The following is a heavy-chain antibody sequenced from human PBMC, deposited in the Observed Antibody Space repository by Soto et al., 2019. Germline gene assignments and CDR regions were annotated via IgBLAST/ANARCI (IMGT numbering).Heavy chain of an antibody. Sequence: EVQLLESGGDLVQPGGSLSLSCEASGFTFSNYAMSWVRQAPGKGLEWVTGISARGGTTYYVDSVKGRFTISSDNSKHTLYLQMTALRAEDRAVYYCAKDRGFGAGHGMDVWGQGTTVTVPS. CDR1: GFTFSNYA. CDR2: ISARGGTT. V-gene: IGHV3-23*01. D-gene: IGHD3-10*01. CDR3: AKDRGFGAGHGMDV. J-gene: IGHJ6*02.